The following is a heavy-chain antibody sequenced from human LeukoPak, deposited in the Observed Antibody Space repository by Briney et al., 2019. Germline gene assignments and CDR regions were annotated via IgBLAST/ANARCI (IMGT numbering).Heavy chain of an antibody. Sequence: SETLSLTCTVSGYSISSGYYWGWIRQPPGKGLEWIGSIYHSGSTYYNPSLKSRVTISVDTSKNQFSLKLSSVTAADTAVYYCARSVFQWLVSAYYFDYWGQGTLVTVSS. CDR2: IYHSGST. CDR3: ARSVFQWLVSAYYFDY. CDR1: GYSISSGYY. V-gene: IGHV4-38-2*02. D-gene: IGHD6-19*01. J-gene: IGHJ4*02.